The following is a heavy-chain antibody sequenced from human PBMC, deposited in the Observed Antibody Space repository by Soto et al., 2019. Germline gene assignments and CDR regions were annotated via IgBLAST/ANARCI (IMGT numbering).Heavy chain of an antibody. CDR2: ISGNGAST. J-gene: IGHJ4*02. D-gene: IGHD3-22*01. Sequence: PGGSLRLSCEGSGFTFSSYAMSWVRQAPGRGLEWVSGISGNGASTYYADSVKGRFTLSRDNSRNTVYLQVDSLRVEDTAVYRCAIGGWLSTSYFNFWGKGTLVTVSS. CDR1: GFTFSSYA. V-gene: IGHV3-23*01. CDR3: AIGGWLSTSYFNF.